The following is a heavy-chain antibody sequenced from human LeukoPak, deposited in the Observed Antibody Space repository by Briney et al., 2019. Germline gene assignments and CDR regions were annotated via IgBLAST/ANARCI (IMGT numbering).Heavy chain of an antibody. D-gene: IGHD1-1*01. V-gene: IGHV4-38-2*02. CDR2: VFHSGST. Sequence: SETLSHTCTVSGYSLSSGFYWGWIRQPPGKGLEWIATVFHSGSTYYNPSLESRVTISMDTSKNQFSLRLISVTAADTALYYCARFGTRDNCCHPGVDTWGQGTPVTVSS. J-gene: IGHJ5*02. CDR1: GYSLSSGFY. CDR3: ARFGTRDNCCHPGVDT.